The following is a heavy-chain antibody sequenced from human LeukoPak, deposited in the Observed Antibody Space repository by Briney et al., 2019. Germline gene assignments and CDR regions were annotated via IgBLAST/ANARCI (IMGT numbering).Heavy chain of an antibody. D-gene: IGHD1-14*01. CDR1: GFSFSIYS. J-gene: IGHJ4*02. CDR3: AINHPLGEGPDY. Sequence: GGSLRLSCAASGFSFSIYSMNWVRQAPGKGLEWVSYISHTGSPVSYADSVKGRFTISRDNARNSLYLQMNSLRAEDTAVYYCAINHPLGEGPDYWGQGTLVTVSS. CDR2: ISHTGSPV. V-gene: IGHV3-48*04.